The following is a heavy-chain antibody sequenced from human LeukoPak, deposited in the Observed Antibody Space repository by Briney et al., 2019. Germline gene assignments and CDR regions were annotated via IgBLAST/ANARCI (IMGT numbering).Heavy chain of an antibody. CDR2: INSDGSST. CDR3: ARVGRYCSGGSCYKFDY. D-gene: IGHD2-15*01. V-gene: IGHV3-74*01. Sequence: PGGSLRLSCAASGFTFSSYWMHWVRQAPGKGLVWVSRINSDGSSTSYADSVKGRFTISRDNAKNTLYLQMNSLRAEDTAVYYCARVGRYCSGGSCYKFDYWGQGTLSPSPQ. CDR1: GFTFSSYW. J-gene: IGHJ4*02.